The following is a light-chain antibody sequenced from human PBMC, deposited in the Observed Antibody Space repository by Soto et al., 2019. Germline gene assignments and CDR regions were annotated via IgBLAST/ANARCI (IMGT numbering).Light chain of an antibody. CDR1: QGISSY. CDR3: QQYYSYPPIT. Sequence: AIRMTQSPSSFSASTGERVTITCRASQGISSYLAWYQQKPGKAPKLLIYAASTLQSGVPSRFSGSGSGTDFTLNISCLQSDDFATYYCQQYYSYPPITFGQGTRLEIK. CDR2: AAS. V-gene: IGKV1-8*01. J-gene: IGKJ5*01.